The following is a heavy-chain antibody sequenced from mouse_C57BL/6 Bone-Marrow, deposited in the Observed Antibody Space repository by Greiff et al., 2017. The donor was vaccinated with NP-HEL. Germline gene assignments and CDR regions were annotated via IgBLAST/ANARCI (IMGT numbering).Heavy chain of an antibody. J-gene: IGHJ2*01. CDR1: GYAFSSYW. V-gene: IGHV1-80*01. D-gene: IGHD1-1*01. Sequence: QVHVKQSGAELVKPGASVKISCKASGYAFSSYWMNWVKQRPGKGLEWVGQIYPGDGDTNYNGKFKGKATLTADKSSSTAYMQLSSLTSEDSAVYFCAREGITTVVATDWGQGTTLTVSS. CDR3: AREGITTVVATD. CDR2: IYPGDGDT.